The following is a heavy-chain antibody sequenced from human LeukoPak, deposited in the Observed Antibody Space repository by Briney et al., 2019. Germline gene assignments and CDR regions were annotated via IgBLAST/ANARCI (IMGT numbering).Heavy chain of an antibody. Sequence: SVRVSCKASGGTFSSYAISWVRQAPGQGLKWMGGIIPIFGTANYAQKFQGRVTITTDESTSTAYMELSSLRSEDTAVYYCARVSRCSSTSCYYYYMDVWGKGTTVTVSS. V-gene: IGHV1-69*05. D-gene: IGHD2-2*01. CDR1: GGTFSSYA. J-gene: IGHJ6*03. CDR2: IIPIFGTA. CDR3: ARVSRCSSTSCYYYYMDV.